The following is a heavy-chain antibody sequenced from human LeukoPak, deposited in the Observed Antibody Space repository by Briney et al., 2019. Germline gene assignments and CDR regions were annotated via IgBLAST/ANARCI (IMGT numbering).Heavy chain of an antibody. CDR3: GRDPRLGIRGYTYGYIDY. Sequence: ASVKVSCKPSGYTFTSYTIIWVRQAPGQGLEWMGWVNTNTGNPTYAQGFTGRYVFSLDTSVSTAYLQISGLKADDTAVYYCGRDPRLGIRGYTYGYIDYWGQGTLVTVSS. CDR2: VNTNTGNP. V-gene: IGHV7-4-1*02. J-gene: IGHJ4*02. D-gene: IGHD5-18*01. CDR1: GYTFTSYT.